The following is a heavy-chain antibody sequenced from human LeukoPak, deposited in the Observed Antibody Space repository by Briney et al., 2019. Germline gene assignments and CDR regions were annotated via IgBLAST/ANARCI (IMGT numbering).Heavy chain of an antibody. CDR1: GGSISSYY. D-gene: IGHD3/OR15-3a*01. J-gene: IGHJ4*02. CDR3: ASRAPDGPDY. V-gene: IGHV4-59*01. Sequence: SETLSLTCTVSGGSISSYYWSWIRQPPGKGLEWIGYIYYSGSTNYNPSLKSRVTISVDTSKNQFSLKLSSVTAADTAVYYCASRAPDGPDYWGQGTLVTVSS. CDR2: IYYSGST.